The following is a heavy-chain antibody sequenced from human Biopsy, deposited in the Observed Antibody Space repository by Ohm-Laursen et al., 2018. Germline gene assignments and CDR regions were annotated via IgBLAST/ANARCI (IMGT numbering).Heavy chain of an antibody. Sequence: SDTLSLTCTVSGGSISSDYWSWIRQTPGKGLEWIGYIYYSGSTNYDPSLKSRVTISVDTSKNQLSLRLNSVTAADTAAYYCARATNSTGWPYYYFYGMDVWGQGTTVTVSS. V-gene: IGHV4-59*07. CDR3: ARATNSTGWPYYYFYGMDV. CDR2: IYYSGST. D-gene: IGHD2/OR15-2a*01. J-gene: IGHJ6*02. CDR1: GGSISSDY.